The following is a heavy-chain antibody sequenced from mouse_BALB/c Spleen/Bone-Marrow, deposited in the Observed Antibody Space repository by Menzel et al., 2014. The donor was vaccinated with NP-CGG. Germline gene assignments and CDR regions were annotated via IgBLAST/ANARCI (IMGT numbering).Heavy chain of an antibody. CDR1: GYSITSGYS. CDR2: IHYSGST. J-gene: IGHJ4*01. V-gene: IGHV3-1*02. Sequence: EVQLVESGPDLVKPSQSLPLTCTVTGYSITSGYSWHWIRQFPGNKLEWMGYIHYSGSTNYNTSLKSRISITRDTSKNQFFLQLNSVTTEDTATYYCAREGAYYRYDYAMDYWGQGTSVTVSS. CDR3: AREGAYYRYDYAMDY. D-gene: IGHD2-14*01.